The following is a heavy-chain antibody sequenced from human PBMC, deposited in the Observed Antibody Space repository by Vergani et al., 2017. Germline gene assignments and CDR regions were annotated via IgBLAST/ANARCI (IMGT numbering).Heavy chain of an antibody. CDR2: ISSSSSYI. CDR3: ARVLRALLGGGGHADV. CDR1: GFTFSSYS. J-gene: IGHJ6*02. Sequence: EVQLVESGGGLVKPGGSLRLSCAASGFTFSSYSMNWVRQAPGKGLEWFSSISSSSSYIYYADSVKGRFTISRDNAKNSLYLEMNSLRAEDTAVYYCARVLRALLGGGGHADVWSQGSTVTVSS. D-gene: IGHD2-15*01. V-gene: IGHV3-21*01.